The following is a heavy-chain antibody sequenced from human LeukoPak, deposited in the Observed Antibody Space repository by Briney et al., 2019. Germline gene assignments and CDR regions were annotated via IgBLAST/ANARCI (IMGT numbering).Heavy chain of an antibody. J-gene: IGHJ4*02. CDR2: IWYDGTNK. D-gene: IGHD4-17*01. V-gene: IGHV3-33*01. Sequence: GGSLRLSCAASGFSFSNYGMYWVRQAPGKGLEWVAVIWYDGTNKYYADSVKGRFTISRDNSKNTLYLQMNSLRDEDTAVYYCARAVTTVTRGGLVFDYWGQGTLVTVSS. CDR1: GFSFSNYG. CDR3: ARAVTTVTRGGLVFDY.